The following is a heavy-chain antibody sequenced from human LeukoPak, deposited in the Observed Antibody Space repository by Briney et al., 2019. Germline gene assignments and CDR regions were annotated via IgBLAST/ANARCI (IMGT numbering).Heavy chain of an antibody. V-gene: IGHV3-21*01. J-gene: IGHJ4*02. CDR3: ARERSMYYYDSSGHNFDY. Sequence: GGSLRLSCAASGFTFSSYSMYWVRQAPGKGLEWVSSISSSSSYIYYADSVKGRFTISRDNAKNSLYLQMNSLRAEDTAVYYCARERSMYYYDSSGHNFDYWGQGTLVTVSS. CDR2: ISSSSSYI. CDR1: GFTFSSYS. D-gene: IGHD3-22*01.